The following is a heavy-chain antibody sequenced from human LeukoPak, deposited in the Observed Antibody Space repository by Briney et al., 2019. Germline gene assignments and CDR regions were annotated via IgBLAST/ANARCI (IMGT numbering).Heavy chain of an antibody. J-gene: IGHJ4*02. Sequence: GGSLRLSCAASGFTFSSYEMHWVRQAPGKGLVWVSRISNDGTTTTYADSVKGRFTISRDNAKNTLYLQMNSLRAEDTAVYYCATTPTVAENYWGQGTLVTVSS. CDR2: ISNDGTTT. CDR3: ATTPTVAENY. D-gene: IGHD6-19*01. CDR1: GFTFSSYE. V-gene: IGHV3-74*01.